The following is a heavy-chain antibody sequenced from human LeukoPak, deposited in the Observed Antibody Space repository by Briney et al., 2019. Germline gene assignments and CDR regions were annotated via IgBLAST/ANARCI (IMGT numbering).Heavy chain of an antibody. D-gene: IGHD4-11*01. J-gene: IGHJ4*02. CDR2: IYSGGTT. Sequence: SETLSLTCTVSGDSIDSGTYYWTWIRQHPGKGLEWIGYIYSGGTTYYNPSLESRLTISVNTSKSEFSLKLTSVTPEDTAMYYCARGLEADYLGCWGQGTLVTVSS. CDR3: ARGLEADYLGC. CDR1: GDSIDSGTYY. V-gene: IGHV4-31*03.